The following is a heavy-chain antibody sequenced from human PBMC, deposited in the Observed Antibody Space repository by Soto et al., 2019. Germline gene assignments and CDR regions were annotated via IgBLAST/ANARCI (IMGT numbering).Heavy chain of an antibody. V-gene: IGHV3-23*01. CDR3: AKELSLAFDFDY. CDR1: RFTFSSYA. Sequence: PGGSLGLSFAALRFTFSSYAMSWVRQAPGKGLEWVSTISGSGGSTYYADSVKGRFTISRDNSKNTLYLQMNSLRAEDTAVYYCAKELSLAFDFDYWGQGTLVTVSS. CDR2: ISGSGGST. J-gene: IGHJ4*02.